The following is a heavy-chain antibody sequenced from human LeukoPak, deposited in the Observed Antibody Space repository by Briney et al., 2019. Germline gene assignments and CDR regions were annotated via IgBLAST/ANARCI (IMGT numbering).Heavy chain of an antibody. CDR1: GFTFSSYA. CDR3: AKDLNYDSGSYYSGETSYYYMDV. J-gene: IGHJ6*03. V-gene: IGHV3-23*01. D-gene: IGHD3-10*01. CDR2: ISGSGGST. Sequence: PGGSLRLSCAASGFTFSSYAMSWVRQAPGKGLEWVSAISGSGGSTYYADSVKGRFTISRDNSKNTLYLQMNSLRAEDTAVYYCAKDLNYDSGSYYSGETSYYYMDVWGKGTTVTVSS.